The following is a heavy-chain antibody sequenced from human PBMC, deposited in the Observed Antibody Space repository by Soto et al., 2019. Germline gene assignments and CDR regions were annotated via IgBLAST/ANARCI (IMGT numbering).Heavy chain of an antibody. CDR2: ITSRRSSK. Sequence: PGGSLRLSCAASGFTFSLYSMIWVRQAPGKGLEWVASITSRRSSKYYEDSLKGRFTISRDNAKNSLFLQLDSIRAEDTAVYFCVRARSTDSRPDYWGQGTLVTVSS. CDR3: VRARSTDSRPDY. CDR1: GFTFSLYS. V-gene: IGHV3-21*01. J-gene: IGHJ4*02. D-gene: IGHD3-22*01.